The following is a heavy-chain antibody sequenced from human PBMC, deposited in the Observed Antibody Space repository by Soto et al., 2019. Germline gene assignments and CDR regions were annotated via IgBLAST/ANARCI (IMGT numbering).Heavy chain of an antibody. CDR3: ARSYSGSGWYGDY. J-gene: IGHJ4*02. V-gene: IGHV3-30-3*01. Sequence: GGSLRLSCAASGFTFSSYAMHWVRQAPGKGLEWVAVISYDGSNKYYADSVKGRFTISRDNSKNTLYLQMNSLRAEDTAVYYCARSYSGSGWYGDYWGQGTLVTVSS. CDR1: GFTFSSYA. D-gene: IGHD6-19*01. CDR2: ISYDGSNK.